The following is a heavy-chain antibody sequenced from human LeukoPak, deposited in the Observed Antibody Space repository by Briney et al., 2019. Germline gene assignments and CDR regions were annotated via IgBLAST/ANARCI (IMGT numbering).Heavy chain of an antibody. CDR3: ARSRWERSFGY. CDR1: GFTFSSYS. J-gene: IGHJ4*02. Sequence: AGGSLRLSCAASGFTFSSYSMNWVRQAPGKGLEWVAVISYDGSNKYYADSVKGRFTISRDNSKNTLYLQMNSLRAEDTAVYYCARSRWERSFGYWGQGTLVTVSS. V-gene: IGHV3-30-3*01. CDR2: ISYDGSNK. D-gene: IGHD4-23*01.